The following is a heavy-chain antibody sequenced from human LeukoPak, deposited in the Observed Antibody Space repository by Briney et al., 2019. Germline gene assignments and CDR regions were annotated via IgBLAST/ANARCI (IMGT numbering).Heavy chain of an antibody. Sequence: SETLSLTCAVYGGSFSGYYWSWLRQPPGKGLEWIGEINHSGSTNYNPSLKSPVTISVDTSKNQFSLKLSSVTAADTAVYYCARRVVVGRDFDLWGRGTLVTVSS. CDR2: INHSGST. D-gene: IGHD3-22*01. CDR1: GGSFSGYY. CDR3: ARRVVVGRDFDL. J-gene: IGHJ2*01. V-gene: IGHV4-34*01.